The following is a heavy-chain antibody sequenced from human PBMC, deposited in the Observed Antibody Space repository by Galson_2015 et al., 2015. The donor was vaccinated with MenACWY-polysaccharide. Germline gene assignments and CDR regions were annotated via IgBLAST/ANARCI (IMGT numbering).Heavy chain of an antibody. CDR3: ARDEGWELRSYYFDY. CDR2: ISAYNGNT. CDR1: GYTITSYG. D-gene: IGHD1-26*01. V-gene: IGHV1-18*01. Sequence: SVKVSCKASGYTITSYGISWVRQAPGQGLEWMGWISAYNGNTNYAQRLQGRVTMTTDTSTSTAYMELRSLRSDDTAVYYCARDEGWELRSYYFDYWGQGTLVTVSS. J-gene: IGHJ4*02.